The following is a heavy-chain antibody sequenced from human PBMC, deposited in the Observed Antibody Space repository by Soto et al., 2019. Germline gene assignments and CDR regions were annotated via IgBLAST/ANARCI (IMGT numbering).Heavy chain of an antibody. CDR3: SRGSLGGYYGAFDV. CDR2: IYYSGST. V-gene: IGHV4-59*12. D-gene: IGHD3-10*01. CDR1: GGSISSYY. J-gene: IGHJ3*01. Sequence: PSETRSLTCTVSGGSISSYYWSWSRQPPGKGLEWIGYIYYSGSTNYNPSLKSRVTISVDTSKNQFSLKLTSVTAADTAVYYCSRGSLGGYYGAFDVWGQGTMVTVSS.